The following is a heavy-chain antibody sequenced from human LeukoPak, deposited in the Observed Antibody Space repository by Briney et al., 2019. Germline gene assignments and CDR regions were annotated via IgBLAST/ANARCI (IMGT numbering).Heavy chain of an antibody. CDR3: VSFYETY. CDR2: INSDGSWT. Sequence: GGSLRLSCAASGNSWMHWVRQAPGKGLVWVSHINSDGSWTSYADSVKGRFTISKDNAKNTVYLQMNNLRAEDTAVYYCVSFYETYWGRGTLVTVSS. J-gene: IGHJ4*02. D-gene: IGHD2-2*01. V-gene: IGHV3-74*01. CDR1: GNSW.